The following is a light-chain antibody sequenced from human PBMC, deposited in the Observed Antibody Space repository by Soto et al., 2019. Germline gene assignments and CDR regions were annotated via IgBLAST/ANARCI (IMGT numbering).Light chain of an antibody. CDR3: CSYPGTYTGV. Sequence: QSALTQPRSVSGSPGQSVTISCTGTSSDVGDYNYVSWYQQHPGKAPKLIIYDVSKRPSGVPDRFSGSKSGNTASLTISGLQAEDEADYFCCSYPGTYTGVFGGGTQLTVL. CDR1: SSDVGDYNY. J-gene: IGLJ3*02. V-gene: IGLV2-11*01. CDR2: DVS.